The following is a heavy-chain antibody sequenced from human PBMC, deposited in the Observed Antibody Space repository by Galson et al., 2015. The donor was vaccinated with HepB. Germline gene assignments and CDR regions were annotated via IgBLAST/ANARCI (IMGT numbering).Heavy chain of an antibody. Sequence: SLRLSCAASGFTVSSNYMSWVRQAPGKGLEWVSVIYSGGSTYYADSVKGRFTISRDNSKNTLYLQMNSLRAEDTAVYYCARDEKSCSSTSCYFWWWFDPWGQGTLVTVSS. CDR2: IYSGGST. D-gene: IGHD2-2*01. V-gene: IGHV3-66*02. CDR1: GFTVSSNY. J-gene: IGHJ5*02. CDR3: ARDEKSCSSTSCYFWWWFDP.